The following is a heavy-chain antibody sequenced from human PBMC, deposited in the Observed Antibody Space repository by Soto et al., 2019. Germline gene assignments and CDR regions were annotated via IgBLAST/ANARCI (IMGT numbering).Heavy chain of an antibody. J-gene: IGHJ4*02. CDR1: GYTLTELS. CDR2: FDPEDGET. Sequence: ASVKVSCKVSGYTLTELSMHWVRQAPGKGLEWMGGFDPEDGETIYAQKFQGRVTMTEDTSTDTAYMELSSLRSEDTAVYYCATLICSTSCYAGSFDYWGQGTLVTVSS. V-gene: IGHV1-24*01. CDR3: ATLICSTSCYAGSFDY. D-gene: IGHD2-2*01.